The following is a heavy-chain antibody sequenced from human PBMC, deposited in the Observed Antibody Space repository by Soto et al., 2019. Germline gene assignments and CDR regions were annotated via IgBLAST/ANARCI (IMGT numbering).Heavy chain of an antibody. D-gene: IGHD3-3*01. CDR2: ISYDGSNK. CDR1: GFTFSSYG. V-gene: IGHV3-30*18. CDR3: AKDFRFLEWLLPDY. J-gene: IGHJ4*02. Sequence: QVQLVESGGGVVQPGRSLRLSCAASGFTFSSYGMHWVRQAPGKGLEWVAVISYDGSNKYYADSVKGRFTISRDNSKNTLYLQMNSLRAEDTAVYYCAKDFRFLEWLLPDYWGQGTLVTVSS.